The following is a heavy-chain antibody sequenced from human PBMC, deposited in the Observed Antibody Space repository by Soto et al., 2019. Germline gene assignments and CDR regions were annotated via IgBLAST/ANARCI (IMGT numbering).Heavy chain of an antibody. J-gene: IGHJ5*02. CDR1: RYTFTSYG. CDR2: ISAYNANT. CDR3: ARGENWFDP. V-gene: IGHV1-18*01. Sequence: ASVKVSSKASRYTFTSYGINWVRQSPGQGLEWMGWISAYNANTHYAQKLQGRVTMTTDTFTSTAYMELRSLRSDDTAVYYCARGENWFDPWGQGTLVTVSS.